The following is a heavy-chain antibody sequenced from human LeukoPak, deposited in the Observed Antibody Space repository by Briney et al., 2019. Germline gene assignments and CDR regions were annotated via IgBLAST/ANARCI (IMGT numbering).Heavy chain of an antibody. Sequence: GGSLRLSCAASGFTFSSYAMSWVRQVPGKGLEWVVNINEGGNEKNYVDSVKGRFTASRDNAQNSLYLQMNSLRVEDTAVYYCARHPNSNWDYWGQGTLVTVSS. CDR3: ARHPNSNWDY. D-gene: IGHD6-13*01. J-gene: IGHJ4*02. CDR2: INEGGNEK. CDR1: GFTFSSYA. V-gene: IGHV3-7*03.